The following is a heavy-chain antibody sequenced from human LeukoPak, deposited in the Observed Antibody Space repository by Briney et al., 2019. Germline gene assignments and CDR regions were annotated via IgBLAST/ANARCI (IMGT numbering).Heavy chain of an antibody. CDR1: GGTFSNYA. J-gene: IGHJ4*02. Sequence: SVKVSCKASGGTFSNYAISWVRQAPGQGLEWMGGIIPIFGTANYAQKFRGRVTITADKSTRTAYMELSSLRSDDTALYYCARSSGLRLVTFDYWGQGTLVTVSS. D-gene: IGHD5-12*01. CDR2: IIPIFGTA. CDR3: ARSSGLRLVTFDY. V-gene: IGHV1-69*06.